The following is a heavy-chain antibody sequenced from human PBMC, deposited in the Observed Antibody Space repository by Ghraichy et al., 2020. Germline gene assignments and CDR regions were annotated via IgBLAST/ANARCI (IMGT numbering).Heavy chain of an antibody. V-gene: IGHV3-48*03. D-gene: IGHD2-15*01. CDR2: ISRSGSTI. Sequence: GESLNISCAASGFTFRSYEMNWVRQAPGKGLEWVSYISRSGSTIYYADSVKGRFTISRDNAKNSLYLQMNSLRAEDTAVYYCARGEDIVQDGMDVWGQGTTVTVSS. J-gene: IGHJ6*02. CDR1: GFTFRSYE. CDR3: ARGEDIVQDGMDV.